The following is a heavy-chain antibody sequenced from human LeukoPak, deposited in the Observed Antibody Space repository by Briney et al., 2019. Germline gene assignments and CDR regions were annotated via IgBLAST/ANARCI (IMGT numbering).Heavy chain of an antibody. V-gene: IGHV3-74*01. Sequence: GGSLRLSCAASGFAFSNYWLHWVRQAPGKGLVWVARINTHGSSTNYADSVKGRFTISRDNVKNTLYLQMTSLSAEDTAVYYALAGYYYYYMDVWGKGTTVTVSS. D-gene: IGHD6-13*01. CDR3: LAGYYYYYMDV. CDR1: GFAFSNYW. J-gene: IGHJ6*03. CDR2: INTHGSST.